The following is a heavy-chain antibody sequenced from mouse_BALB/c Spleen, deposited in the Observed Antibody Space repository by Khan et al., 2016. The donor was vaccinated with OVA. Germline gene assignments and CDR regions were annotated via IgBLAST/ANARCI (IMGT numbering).Heavy chain of an antibody. V-gene: IGHV9-4*02. D-gene: IGHD2-14*01. CDR1: KYTFAASG. CDR2: RNTHSGVP. Sequence: LLPEPKLKKPGETFRNSCKASKYTFAASGLQLVHNMPSRGLKSLDWRNTHSGVPRYAEDFKVRFDFALEISVNTEYLQITKLKNEETATYFCARGGAAYYRNDGGAMEYWGQGTSVTVSS. J-gene: IGHJ4*01. CDR3: ARGGAAYYRNDGGAMEY.